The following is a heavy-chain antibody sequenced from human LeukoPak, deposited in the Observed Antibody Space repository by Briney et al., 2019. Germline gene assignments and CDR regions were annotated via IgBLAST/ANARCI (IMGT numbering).Heavy chain of an antibody. D-gene: IGHD2-2*01. CDR3: AREYCSSTSCYLYYFDY. CDR2: ISSSSSTI. CDR1: GFTFSSYS. V-gene: IGHV3-48*02. Sequence: GGSLRLSCAASGFTFSSYSMNWVRQAPGKGLEWVSCISSSSSTIYYADSVKGRFTISRDNAKNSLYLQMNSLRDEDTAVYYCAREYCSSTSCYLYYFDYWGQGTLVTVSS. J-gene: IGHJ4*02.